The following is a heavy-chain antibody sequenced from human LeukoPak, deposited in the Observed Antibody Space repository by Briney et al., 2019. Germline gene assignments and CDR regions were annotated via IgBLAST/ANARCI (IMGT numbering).Heavy chain of an antibody. V-gene: IGHV3-30*18. CDR3: AKDGRYCSSTSCYNYYYGMDV. D-gene: IGHD2-2*02. Sequence: GGSLRLSCAASGFTFSSYGIHWVRQAPGKGLEWVAVISYDGSNKYYADSVKGRFTISRDNSKNTLYLQMNSLRAEDTAVYYCAKDGRYCSSTSCYNYYYGMDVWGQGTTVTVSS. J-gene: IGHJ6*02. CDR2: ISYDGSNK. CDR1: GFTFSSYG.